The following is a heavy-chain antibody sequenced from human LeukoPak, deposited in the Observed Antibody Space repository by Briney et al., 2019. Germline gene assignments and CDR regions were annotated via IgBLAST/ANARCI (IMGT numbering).Heavy chain of an antibody. V-gene: IGHV2-5*08. Sequence: SGPALVKPTQTLTVTCTFSGFSLSTTGMSVSWIRQPPGKALEWLALIYWNDDKSYSPSLKNRLTITKGPSKNQVVLTMTNMDPVDTATYYCAHSPEVDTAMDFSYWGQGTLVTVSS. D-gene: IGHD5-18*01. CDR2: IYWNDDK. CDR3: AHSPEVDTAMDFSY. J-gene: IGHJ4*02. CDR1: GFSLSTTGMS.